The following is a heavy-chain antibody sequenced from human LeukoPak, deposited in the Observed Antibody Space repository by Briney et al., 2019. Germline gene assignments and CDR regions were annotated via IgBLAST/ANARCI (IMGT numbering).Heavy chain of an antibody. V-gene: IGHV1-2*02. CDR1: GYTFTGYY. Sequence: ASVKVSCKASGYTFTGYYMHWVRQAPGQGLEWMGWINPNSGGTNYAQRFQGRVTMTRDTSISTAYMELSRLRSDDTAVYYCARGPLSGSGSYYYYYYYMDVWGKGTTATVSS. CDR3: ARGPLSGSGSYYYYYYYMDV. J-gene: IGHJ6*03. D-gene: IGHD3-10*01. CDR2: INPNSGGT.